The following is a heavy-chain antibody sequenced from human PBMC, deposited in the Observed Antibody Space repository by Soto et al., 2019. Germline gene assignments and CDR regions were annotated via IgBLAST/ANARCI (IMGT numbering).Heavy chain of an antibody. J-gene: IGHJ4*02. CDR3: ARGAPGGDCSGGSCPFFDY. V-gene: IGHV1-8*01. D-gene: IGHD2-15*01. CDR2: MNPNSGNT. CDR1: GYTFTSYD. Sequence: QVQLVQSGAEVKKPGASVKVSCQASGYTFTSYDINWVRQASGQGLEWMGWMNPNSGNTGYAQKFQGRVTMTRNTSINTAYMEVSSLRSDDSAVYYCARGAPGGDCSGGSCPFFDYWGQGTPVTVSS.